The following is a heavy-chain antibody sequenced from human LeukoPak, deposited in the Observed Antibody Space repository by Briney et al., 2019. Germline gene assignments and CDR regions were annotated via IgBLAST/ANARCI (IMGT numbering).Heavy chain of an antibody. CDR1: GFTFSSYS. CDR3: ARGLSNVGATSGLDY. D-gene: IGHD1-26*01. V-gene: IGHV3-21*01. CDR2: ISSSSSYI. Sequence: GGSLRLSCAASGFTFSSYSMNWVRQAPGKGLEWVSSISSSSSYIYYADSVKGRFTISRDNAKNSLYLQMNSLRAADTAVYYCARGLSNVGATSGLDYWGQGTLVTVSS. J-gene: IGHJ4*02.